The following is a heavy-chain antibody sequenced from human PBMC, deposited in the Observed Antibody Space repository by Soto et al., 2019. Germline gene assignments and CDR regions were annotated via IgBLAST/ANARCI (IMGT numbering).Heavy chain of an antibody. CDR3: ASRSYYYGSIDY. CDR1: GGSISSGDYY. CDR2: IFHSWST. V-gene: IGHV4-30-4*01. J-gene: IGHJ4*02. Sequence: SETLSLTCTVSGGSISSGDYYWSWIRQPPGRGLEWIGYIFHSWSTYYTPSLKSRVTISLDTSKNQFSLKLSSVTAADTAVCYCASRSYYYGSIDYWGQGTLVTVSS. D-gene: IGHD3-10*01.